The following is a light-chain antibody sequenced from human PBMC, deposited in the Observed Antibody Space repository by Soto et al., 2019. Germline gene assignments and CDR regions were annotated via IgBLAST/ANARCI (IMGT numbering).Light chain of an antibody. CDR3: CSYAGSAYM. Sequence: QSVLTQPRSVSASPVQSVAIFCTGTSRDVSSFNYVSWYQQHPDKAPKLMIYDVTKRPSQVPDRFSGSKSGNTASLTISGLQAEDEADYCCCSYAGSAYMFGTGTKVTVL. CDR1: SRDVSSFNY. V-gene: IGLV2-11*01. J-gene: IGLJ1*01. CDR2: DVT.